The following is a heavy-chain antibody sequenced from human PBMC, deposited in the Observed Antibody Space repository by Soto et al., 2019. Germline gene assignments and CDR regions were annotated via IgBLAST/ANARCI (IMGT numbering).Heavy chain of an antibody. CDR1: GATLDTFINYG. J-gene: IGHJ3*02. V-gene: IGHV1-69*12. CDR3: ARGAATKLLVLMYDALEI. CDR2: IIPVFGAA. D-gene: IGHD5-12*01. Sequence: QVQLVQSGAEVKKPGSSVRVSCKASGATLDTFINYGITWVRQAPGQGLEWMGGIIPVFGAANHAKKFQGRVTISANDSTRTVNMELSSLRSDDTDVYSCARGAATKLLVLMYDALEIWGQGTMVTVSS.